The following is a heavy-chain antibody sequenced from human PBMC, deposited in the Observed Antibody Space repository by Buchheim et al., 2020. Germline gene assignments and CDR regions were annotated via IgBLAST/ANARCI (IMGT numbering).Heavy chain of an antibody. CDR1: GFTFSSYG. D-gene: IGHD4-11*01. Sequence: QVQLVESGGGVVQPGRSLRLSCAASGFTFSSYGMHWVRQAPGKGLEWVAVIWYDGSNKYYADSVKGRFTISRDNSKKTLYLQMNSLRAEDTAVYYCAREMASNYATYYYYGMDVWGQGTT. CDR2: IWYDGSNK. J-gene: IGHJ6*02. CDR3: AREMASNYATYYYYGMDV. V-gene: IGHV3-33*01.